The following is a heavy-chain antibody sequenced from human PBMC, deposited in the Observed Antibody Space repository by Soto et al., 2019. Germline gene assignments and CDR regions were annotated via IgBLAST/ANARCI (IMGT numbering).Heavy chain of an antibody. CDR3: ARDRDNWNDISGYYYYMDV. D-gene: IGHD1-1*01. CDR1: GGSISSGGYY. CDR2: IYYSGST. J-gene: IGHJ6*03. Sequence: QVQLQESGPGLVKPSQTLSLTCTVSGGSISSGGYYWSWIRQPPGKGLEWIGYIYYSGSTYYNPSLKRRVTISVDTSKNQFSLKLSSVTAADTAVYYCARDRDNWNDISGYYYYMDVWGKGTTVTVSS. V-gene: IGHV4-31*03.